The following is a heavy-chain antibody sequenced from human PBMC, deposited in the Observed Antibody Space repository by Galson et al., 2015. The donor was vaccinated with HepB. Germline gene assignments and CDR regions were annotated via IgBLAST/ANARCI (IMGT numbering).Heavy chain of an antibody. CDR3: ARDIVLRSYDFLSGKIPSFDY. D-gene: IGHD3-3*01. V-gene: IGHV1-2*02. J-gene: IGHJ4*02. CDR1: GYTFTGYY. CDR2: INPNSGGT. Sequence: SVKVSCKASGYTFTGYYMHWVRQAPGQGLEWMGWINPNSGGTNYAQKFQGRVTMTRDTSISTAHMELSRLRSDDTAVYYCARDIVLRSYDFLSGKIPSFDYWGQGTLVTVSS.